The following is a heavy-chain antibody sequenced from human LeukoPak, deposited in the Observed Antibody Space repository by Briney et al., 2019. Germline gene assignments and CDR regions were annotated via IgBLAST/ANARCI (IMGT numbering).Heavy chain of an antibody. V-gene: IGHV4-59*01. CDR2: ISYSGST. CDR3: ARAVDSSGYLPLDY. CDR1: GGSINNYS. D-gene: IGHD3-22*01. Sequence: PSETLSLTCTVSGGSINNYSWTWIGQPPGKGLEWIGYISYSGSTKYNPSLKRRVTLSVDTSKSQVSLTLSSVTAADTAVYYCARAVDSSGYLPLDYWGQGTLVTVSS. J-gene: IGHJ4*02.